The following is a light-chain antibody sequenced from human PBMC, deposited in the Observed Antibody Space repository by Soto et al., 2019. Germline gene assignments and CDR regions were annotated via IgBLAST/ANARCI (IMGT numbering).Light chain of an antibody. CDR3: RSYTSSSTL. V-gene: IGLV2-14*01. Sequence: SVLTQPASVSGSPGQSITISCTGTSSDVGGYNYVSWYQQHPGKAPKLMIYAVTDRPSGVSSRFSGSKSGNTASLTISGLQAEDEADYYCRSYTSSSTLFGTGTRSPS. CDR1: SSDVGGYNY. J-gene: IGLJ1*01. CDR2: AVT.